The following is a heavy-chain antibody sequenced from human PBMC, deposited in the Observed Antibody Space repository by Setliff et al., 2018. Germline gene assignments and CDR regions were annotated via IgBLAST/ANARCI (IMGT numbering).Heavy chain of an antibody. J-gene: IGHJ5*02. CDR1: GGSISSGSYY. V-gene: IGHV4-61*09. D-gene: IGHD6-19*01. Sequence: SETLSLTCTVSGGSISSGSYYWGWIRQPAGKGLEWIGHIYTSGNTDYSPSLKSRVTISVDTSENQFSLKLSSVTAADTAVYYCARNRLLIAVDQGFDPWGQGTLVTVSS. CDR2: IYTSGNT. CDR3: ARNRLLIAVDQGFDP.